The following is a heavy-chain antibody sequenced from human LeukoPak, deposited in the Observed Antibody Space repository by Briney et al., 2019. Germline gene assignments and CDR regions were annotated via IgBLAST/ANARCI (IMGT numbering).Heavy chain of an antibody. V-gene: IGHV4-59*01. J-gene: IGHJ4*02. D-gene: IGHD3-16*01. CDR3: AREVGGFDY. CDR2: IYYSGST. Sequence: SETLSLTCTVSGGSISSYYWSWIWQPPGKGLEWIGYIYYSGSTNYNPSLKSRVTISVDTSKNQFSLKLSSVTAADTAVYYCAREVGGFDYWGQGTLVTVSS. CDR1: GGSISSYY.